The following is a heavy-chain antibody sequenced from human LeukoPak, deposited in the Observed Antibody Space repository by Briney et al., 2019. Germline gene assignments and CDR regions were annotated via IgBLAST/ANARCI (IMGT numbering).Heavy chain of an antibody. CDR1: GFTFSSYA. Sequence: GGSLRLSCAASGFTFSSYAMHWVRQAPGKGLEYVSAISSNGGSTYYANSVKGRSTISRDNSKNTLYLQMGSLRAEDMAVYYCARQATRIAAAGTSIDYWGQGTLVTVSS. J-gene: IGHJ4*02. CDR2: ISSNGGST. D-gene: IGHD6-13*01. CDR3: ARQATRIAAAGTSIDY. V-gene: IGHV3-64*01.